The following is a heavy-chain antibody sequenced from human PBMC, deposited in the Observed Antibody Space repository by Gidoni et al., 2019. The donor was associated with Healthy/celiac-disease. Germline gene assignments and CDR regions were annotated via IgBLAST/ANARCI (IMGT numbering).Heavy chain of an antibody. D-gene: IGHD4-4*01. Sequence: EVQLVESGGGLVKPGGSLRLSCAASGFTFSNAWMSWVRQAPGKGLEWVGRIKSKTDGGTTDYAAPVKGRFTISRDDSKNTLYLQMNSLKTEDTAVYYCTTDSIMTTVTQIDYWGQGTLVTVSS. CDR3: TTDSIMTTVTQIDY. CDR1: GFTFSNAW. J-gene: IGHJ4*02. V-gene: IGHV3-15*01. CDR2: IKSKTDGGTT.